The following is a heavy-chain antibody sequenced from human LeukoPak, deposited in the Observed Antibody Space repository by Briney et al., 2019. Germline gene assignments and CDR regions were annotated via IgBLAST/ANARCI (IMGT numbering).Heavy chain of an antibody. D-gene: IGHD3-22*01. J-gene: IGHJ4*02. CDR1: GGSLSGYY. Sequence: PSETLSLTCAVYGGSLSGYYWSWIRQPPGKGLEWIGEINHSGSTNYNPSLKSRVTISVDTSKNQFSLKLSSVTAADTAVYYCARGKYYYDYYYFDYWGQGTLVTVSS. V-gene: IGHV4-34*01. CDR2: INHSGST. CDR3: ARGKYYYDYYYFDY.